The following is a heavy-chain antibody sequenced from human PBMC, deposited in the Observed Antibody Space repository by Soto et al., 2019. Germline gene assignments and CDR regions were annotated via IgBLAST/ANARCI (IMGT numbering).Heavy chain of an antibody. CDR1: GFTFSSYA. D-gene: IGHD2-2*01. J-gene: IGHJ4*02. CDR2: ISGSGGST. V-gene: IGHV3-23*01. Sequence: GGSLRLSCAASGFTFSSYAMSWVRPAPGKGLEWVSAISGSGGSTYYADSVKGRFTISRDNSKNTLYLQMNSLRAEDTAVYYCAKPIVVATYFDYWGQGTLVTVSS. CDR3: AKPIVVATYFDY.